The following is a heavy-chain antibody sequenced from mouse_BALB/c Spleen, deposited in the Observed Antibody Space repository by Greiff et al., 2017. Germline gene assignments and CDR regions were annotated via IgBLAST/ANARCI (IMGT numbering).Heavy chain of an antibody. J-gene: IGHJ3*01. CDR1: GDSITSGY. CDR2: ISYSGST. Sequence: EVKLQESGPSLVKPSQTLSLTCSVTGDSITSGYWNWIRKFPGNKLEYMGYISYSGSTYYNPSLKSRISITRDTSKNQYYLQLNSVTTEDTATYYCARIYYDYDGFAYWGQGTLVTVSA. CDR3: ARIYYDYDGFAY. V-gene: IGHV3-8*02. D-gene: IGHD2-4*01.